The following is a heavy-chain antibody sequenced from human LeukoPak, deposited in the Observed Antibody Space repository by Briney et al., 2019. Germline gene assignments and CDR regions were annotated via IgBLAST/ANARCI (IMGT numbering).Heavy chain of an antibody. CDR1: GGTFSSYA. CDR2: IIPIFGTA. V-gene: IGHV1-69*06. CDR3: ARGEFGYFDWLLSNYYGMDV. J-gene: IGHJ6*04. Sequence: SVKVSCKASGGTFSSYAISWVRQAPGQGLEWMGGIIPIFGTANYAQKFQGRVTITADKSTSTAYMELSSLRSEDTAVYYCARGEFGYFDWLLSNYYGMDVWGKGTTATVSS. D-gene: IGHD3-9*01.